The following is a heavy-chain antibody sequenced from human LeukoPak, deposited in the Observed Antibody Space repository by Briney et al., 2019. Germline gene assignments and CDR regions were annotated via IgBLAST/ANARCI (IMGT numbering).Heavy chain of an antibody. D-gene: IGHD3-3*01. CDR1: GITFSRHG. CDR2: IADDGGVK. CDR3: AREATWGEWYFDH. V-gene: IGHV3-30*03. J-gene: IGHJ4*02. Sequence: GRSLRLSCVASGITFSRHGMDWVRPAPGKGLEWVAVIADDGGVKQYADSVKGRFTVSRDNSKSTLYLQMNGLSVKDTAIYYCAREATWGEWYFDHWGQGTPVTVSS.